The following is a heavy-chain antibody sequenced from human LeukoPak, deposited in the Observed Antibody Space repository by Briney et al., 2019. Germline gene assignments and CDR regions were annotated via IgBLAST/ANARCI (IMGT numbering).Heavy chain of an antibody. CDR3: AKGIAAAGGFDY. D-gene: IGHD6-13*01. J-gene: IGHJ4*02. CDR1: GFTFSSYG. Sequence: GGSLRLSCAASGFTFSSYGMHWDRQAPGKGLEWVAVISYDGSNKYYADSVKGRFTISRDNSKNTLYLQMNSLRAEDTAMYYCAKGIAAAGGFDYWGQGTLVTVSS. CDR2: ISYDGSNK. V-gene: IGHV3-30*18.